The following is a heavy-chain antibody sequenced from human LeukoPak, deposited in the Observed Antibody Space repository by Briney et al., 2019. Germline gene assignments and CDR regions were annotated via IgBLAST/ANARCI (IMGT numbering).Heavy chain of an antibody. CDR3: ATQPIEWELRHFDY. Sequence: PGGSLRLSCAASGFTFSSYSMNWVRQAPGKGLEWVSYISSSSTIYYADSVKGRFTISRDNAKNSLYLQMNSLRDEDTAVYYCATQPIEWELRHFDYWGQGTLVTVSS. D-gene: IGHD1-26*01. CDR1: GFTFSSYS. CDR2: ISSSSTI. V-gene: IGHV3-48*02. J-gene: IGHJ4*02.